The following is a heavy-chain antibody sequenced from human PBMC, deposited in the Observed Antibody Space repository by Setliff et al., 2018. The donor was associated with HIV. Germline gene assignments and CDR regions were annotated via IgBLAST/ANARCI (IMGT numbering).Heavy chain of an antibody. D-gene: IGHD3-16*02. CDR2: IKQDGSEK. Sequence: GGSLRLSCAASGFTFSTYWMSWVRQAPGKGLEWVANIKQDGSEKYYVDSVRGRFTISRDNAKNSLYLQMNSLRAEDSAVYYCARAHYVWGSYRPVGGYYYYMDVWGKGTTVTVS. J-gene: IGHJ6*03. CDR1: GFTFSTYW. CDR3: ARAHYVWGSYRPVGGYYYYMDV. V-gene: IGHV3-7*01.